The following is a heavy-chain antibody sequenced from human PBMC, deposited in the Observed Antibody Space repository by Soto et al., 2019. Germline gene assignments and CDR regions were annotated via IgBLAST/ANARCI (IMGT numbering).Heavy chain of an antibody. CDR2: INAGNGNT. CDR1: GYTFTSYA. CDR3: ARALRGRNYYYYMDV. D-gene: IGHD1-26*01. V-gene: IGHV1-3*01. Sequence: ASVKVSCKASGYTFTSYAMHWVRQAPGQRLEWMGWINAGNGNTKYSQKFQGRVTITRDTSASTAYMELSSLRSEDTAVYYCARALRGRNYYYYMDVWGKGTTVTVSS. J-gene: IGHJ6*03.